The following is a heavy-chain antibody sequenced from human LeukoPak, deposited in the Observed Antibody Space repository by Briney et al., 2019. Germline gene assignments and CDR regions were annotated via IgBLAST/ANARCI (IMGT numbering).Heavy chain of an antibody. CDR3: VKLQYDFWSAFEI. V-gene: IGHV1-2*02. Sequence: VSVKVSCKASGYTFTGNYIQWVRQAPGQGLEWMGWINPRSGGTNYAQKFQGRVTMTRDTSITTAYMELSSLRSDDTAVYYCVKLQYDFWSAFEIWGQGTMVTVSS. J-gene: IGHJ3*02. CDR2: INPRSGGT. CDR1: GYTFTGNY. D-gene: IGHD3-3*01.